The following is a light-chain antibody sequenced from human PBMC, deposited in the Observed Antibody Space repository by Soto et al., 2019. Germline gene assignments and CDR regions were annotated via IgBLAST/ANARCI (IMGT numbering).Light chain of an antibody. CDR3: SSYTTSTTVE. Sequence: QSVLTQPASVSGSPGQWITISCTGTISDIGAHDLVSWYQHHPGKAPRLMIYGVTNRPSGVSRRFSGSKSGNTASLTISGLQAEDEADYYCSSYTTSTTVEFGGGTQLT. CDR1: ISDIGAHDL. V-gene: IGLV2-14*01. CDR2: GVT. J-gene: IGLJ2*01.